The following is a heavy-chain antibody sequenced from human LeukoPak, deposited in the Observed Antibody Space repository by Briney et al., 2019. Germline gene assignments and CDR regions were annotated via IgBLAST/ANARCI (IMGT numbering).Heavy chain of an antibody. D-gene: IGHD3-22*01. CDR2: IYYSGST. V-gene: IGHV4-59*01. J-gene: IGHJ4*02. CDR1: GGSISSCY. Sequence: PSETLSLTCTVSGGSISSCYWSWIRQPPGKGLEWIGYIYYSGSTNYNPSLKSRVTISVDTSKNQFSLKLSSVTAADTAVFYCARTDSSGYFFFDYWGQGTLVTVSS. CDR3: ARTDSSGYFFFDY.